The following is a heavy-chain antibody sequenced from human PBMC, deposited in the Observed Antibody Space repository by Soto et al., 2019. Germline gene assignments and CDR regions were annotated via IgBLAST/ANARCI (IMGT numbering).Heavy chain of an antibody. J-gene: IGHJ5*02. CDR2: ISGSGGST. CDR1: GFTFSSYA. V-gene: IGHV3-23*01. D-gene: IGHD3-22*01. CDR3: AKLTDSSGYSNWFGP. Sequence: GGSLRLSCAASGFTFSSYAMSWVRQAPRKGLEWVSAISGSGGSTYYADSVKGRFTISRDNSKNTLYLQMNSLRAEDTAVYYCAKLTDSSGYSNWFGPWGQGTLVTVSS.